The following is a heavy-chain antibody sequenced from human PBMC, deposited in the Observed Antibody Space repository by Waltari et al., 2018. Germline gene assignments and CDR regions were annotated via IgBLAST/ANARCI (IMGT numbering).Heavy chain of an antibody. V-gene: IGHV4-4*07. CDR1: GVSVTDYY. J-gene: IGHJ1*01. Sequence: QVQLQESGPPLVEPWETLSLTCTVSGVSVTDYYWSWIRQPAGKGLEFIGRIYTSGSSDYTPSLKIRAPVSMDKSKNQFSLQLTSVTAADTAIYYCARGYSDYGGEYFQHWGQGTPVSVSS. CDR2: IYTSGSS. CDR3: ARGYSDYGGEYFQH. D-gene: IGHD4-17*01.